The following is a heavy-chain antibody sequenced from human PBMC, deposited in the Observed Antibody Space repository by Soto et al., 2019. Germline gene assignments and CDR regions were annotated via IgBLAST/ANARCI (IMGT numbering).Heavy chain of an antibody. CDR1: GYTLTELS. D-gene: IGHD2-21*01. CDR3: ATGVVMVVIASPTYFDY. Sequence: ASVKVSCKVSGYTLTELSMHWVRQAPGKGLEWMGGFDPEDGETIYAQKFQGRVTMTEDTSTDTAYMELSSLRSEDTAVYYCATGVVMVVIASPTYFDYWGQGTLVTVSS. V-gene: IGHV1-24*01. J-gene: IGHJ4*02. CDR2: FDPEDGET.